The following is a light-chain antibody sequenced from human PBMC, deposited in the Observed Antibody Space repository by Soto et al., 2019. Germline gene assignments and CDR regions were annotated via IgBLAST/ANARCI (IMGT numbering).Light chain of an antibody. CDR3: AVWDNSRNALV. CDR1: SANIGANT. V-gene: IGLV1-44*01. CDR2: AYD. Sequence: QSALTQPPSASGTPGQRVIISCSGSSANIGANTGNWYQQLPGTAPKLLIYAYDQRPLGVPDRFSGSKSGTSASLAISGLQSEDEAVYFCAVWDNSRNALVFGGGTKVTVL. J-gene: IGLJ3*02.